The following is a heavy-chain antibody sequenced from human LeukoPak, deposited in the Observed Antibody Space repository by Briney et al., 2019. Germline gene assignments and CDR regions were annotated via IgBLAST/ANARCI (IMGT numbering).Heavy chain of an antibody. D-gene: IGHD2-15*01. CDR2: INHSGST. V-gene: IGHV4-34*01. Sequence: PSETLSLTCAVYGGSFSGYYWSWIRLPPGKGLEWIGEINHSGSTNYNPSLKSRVTISVDTSKNQFSLKLSSVTAADTAVYYCARGPSGYCSGGSCYKRGGRDYWGQGTLVTVSS. CDR1: GGSFSGYY. J-gene: IGHJ4*02. CDR3: ARGPSGYCSGGSCYKRGGRDY.